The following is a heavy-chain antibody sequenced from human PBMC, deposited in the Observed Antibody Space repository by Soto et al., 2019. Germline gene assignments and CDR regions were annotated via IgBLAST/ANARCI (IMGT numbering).Heavy chain of an antibody. CDR3: AKRDCSSTSCYDPLNYFDY. J-gene: IGHJ4*02. CDR1: GFTFSSYA. CDR2: ISGSGGST. Sequence: TGGSLGLSCAASGFTFSSYAMSWVRQAPGKWLEWVSAISGSGGSTYYADSVKGRFTISRDNSKNTLYLQMNSLRAEDTAVYYCAKRDCSSTSCYDPLNYFDYWGQGTLVTVSS. D-gene: IGHD2-2*01. V-gene: IGHV3-23*01.